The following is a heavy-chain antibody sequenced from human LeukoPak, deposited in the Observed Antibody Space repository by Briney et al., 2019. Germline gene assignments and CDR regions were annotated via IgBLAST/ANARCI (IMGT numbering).Heavy chain of an antibody. CDR3: ARDQIRFLEWLPLDY. CDR1: GFTFSSYS. V-gene: IGHV3-21*01. J-gene: IGHJ4*02. D-gene: IGHD3-3*01. Sequence: GGSLRLSCAASGFTFSSYSMNWVRQAPGKGLEWVSSISSSSSYIYYADPVKGRFTISRDNAKNSLYLQMNSLRAEDTAVYYCARDQIRFLEWLPLDYWGQGTLVTVSS. CDR2: ISSSSSYI.